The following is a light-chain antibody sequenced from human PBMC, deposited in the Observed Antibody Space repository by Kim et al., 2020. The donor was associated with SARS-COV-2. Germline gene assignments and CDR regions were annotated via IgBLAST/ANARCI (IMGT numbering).Light chain of an antibody. V-gene: IGLV3-1*01. CDR2: QDC. Sequence: SYELTQPPSVSVSPGQTASITCSGDKLGDKYACWYQQKPGQSPVLVIYQDCKRPSGIPERFSGSNSGNTATLTISGTQAMDEADYYCQAWDSSTGVFGGGTQLTVL. CDR3: QAWDSSTGV. CDR1: KLGDKY. J-gene: IGLJ3*02.